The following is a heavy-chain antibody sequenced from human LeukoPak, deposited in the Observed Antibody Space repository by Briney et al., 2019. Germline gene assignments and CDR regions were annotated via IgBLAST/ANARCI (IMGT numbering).Heavy chain of an antibody. CDR3: AREVPVKWELPDYYYGMDV. D-gene: IGHD1-26*01. CDR2: IIPIFGTA. Sequence: SVKVSCKASGGTFGSYAISWVRQAPGQGLEWMGGIIPIFGTANYAQKFQGRVTITADESTSTAYMELSSLRSEDTAVYYCAREVPVKWELPDYYYGMDVWGQGTTVTVSS. V-gene: IGHV1-69*13. J-gene: IGHJ6*02. CDR1: GGTFGSYA.